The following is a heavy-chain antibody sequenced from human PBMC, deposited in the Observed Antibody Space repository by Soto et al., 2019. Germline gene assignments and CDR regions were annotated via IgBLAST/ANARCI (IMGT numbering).Heavy chain of an antibody. D-gene: IGHD3-10*01. CDR2: INPSGGST. CDR3: ARNPYITMVRGAVTPGWFDP. CDR1: GYTFTSYY. J-gene: IGHJ5*02. Sequence: ASVKVSCKASGYTFTSYYMHWVRQAPGQGLEWMGIINPSGGSTSYAQKFQGRVTMTRDTSTSTVYMELSSLRSEDTAVYYCARNPYITMVRGAVTPGWFDPWGQGTLVTVSS. V-gene: IGHV1-46*01.